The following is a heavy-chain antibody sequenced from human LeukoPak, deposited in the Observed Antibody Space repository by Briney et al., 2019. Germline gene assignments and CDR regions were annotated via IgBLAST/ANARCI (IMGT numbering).Heavy chain of an antibody. V-gene: IGHV3-48*03. CDR3: ARDSFPVAAQAAHMDV. Sequence: PGGSLRLSCAASGFTFSSYEMNWVRQATGKGLEWVAYNSSSGSTIYYADSVKGRFTISRDNAKHSLYLQMHSLRAEDTAVYYCARDSFPVAAQAAHMDVWGKGTTVTVSS. J-gene: IGHJ6*03. CDR2: NSSSGSTI. D-gene: IGHD6-19*01. CDR1: GFTFSSYE.